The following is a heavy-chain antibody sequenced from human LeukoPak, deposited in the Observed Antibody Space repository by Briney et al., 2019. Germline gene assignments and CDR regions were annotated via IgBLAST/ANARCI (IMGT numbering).Heavy chain of an antibody. Sequence: GGSLRLSCAASGFTFSSYGMHWVRQAPGKGLEWVAVISYDGSNKYYADSVKGRFTISRDNSKNTLYLQMNSLGAEDTAVYYCAKDRGVTTVVTPTPPFDYWGQGTLVTVSS. CDR2: ISYDGSNK. J-gene: IGHJ4*02. CDR1: GFTFSSYG. CDR3: AKDRGVTTVVTPTPPFDY. D-gene: IGHD4-23*01. V-gene: IGHV3-30*18.